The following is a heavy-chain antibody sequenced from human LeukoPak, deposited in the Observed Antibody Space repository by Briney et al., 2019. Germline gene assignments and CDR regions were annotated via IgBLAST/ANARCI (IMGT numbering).Heavy chain of an antibody. Sequence: XXYWSWIRQPPGKGLERIGEINHSGSTNYNPSLKSRVTISVDTSKNQFSLKLSSVTAADTAVYYCARATPYSYGYNYWGQGTLVTVSS. V-gene: IGHV4-34*01. CDR1: XXY. CDR3: ARATPYSYGYNY. CDR2: INHSGST. J-gene: IGHJ4*02. D-gene: IGHD5-18*01.